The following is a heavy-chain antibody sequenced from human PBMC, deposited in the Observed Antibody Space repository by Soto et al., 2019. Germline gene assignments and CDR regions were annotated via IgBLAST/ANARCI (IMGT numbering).Heavy chain of an antibody. CDR1: GFTFNSYA. CDR2: ISDIGGTK. J-gene: IGHJ4*02. Sequence: EVQLLESGGGLVQPGRSLRLSCAASGFTFNSYAVRWVRQAPGKGLEWVSAISDIGGTKYYADSVKGRFTISRDNSKNTLYLQMNCLRAEETAVYYCAREYSSAWKTVDYWGQGTLVTVSS. D-gene: IGHD6-19*01. V-gene: IGHV3-23*01. CDR3: AREYSSAWKTVDY.